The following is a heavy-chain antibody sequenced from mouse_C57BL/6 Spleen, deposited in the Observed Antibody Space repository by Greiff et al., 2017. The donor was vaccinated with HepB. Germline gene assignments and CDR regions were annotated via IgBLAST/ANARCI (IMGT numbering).Heavy chain of an antibody. J-gene: IGHJ3*01. D-gene: IGHD1-1*01. CDR3: ARGYGSSYWFAY. V-gene: IGHV1-55*01. Sequence: VQLQQPGAELVKPGASVKMSCKASGYTFTSYWITWVKQRPGQGLEWIGDIYPGSGSTNYNEKFKGKATLTVDTSSSTAYMQLSSLTSEDSAVYYCARGYGSSYWFAYWGQGTLLTVSS. CDR1: GYTFTSYW. CDR2: IYPGSGST.